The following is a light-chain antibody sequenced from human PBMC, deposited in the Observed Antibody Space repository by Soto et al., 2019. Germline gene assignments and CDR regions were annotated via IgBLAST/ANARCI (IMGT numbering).Light chain of an antibody. CDR1: ASDVGGYNY. J-gene: IGLJ1*01. CDR3: CLYTSRTTYV. CDR2: AVS. Sequence: ALTQPASVSGSPGQSITIPCTGTASDVGGYNYVSWYQQHPGKAPKLMIHAVSNRPSGISSRFSGSKSGNTASLTISGLQSEDAADYFCCLYTSRTTYVFGTGTKSPS. V-gene: IGLV2-14*01.